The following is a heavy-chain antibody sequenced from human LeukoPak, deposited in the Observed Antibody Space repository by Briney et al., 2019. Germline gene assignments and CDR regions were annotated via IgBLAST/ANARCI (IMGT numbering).Heavy chain of an antibody. V-gene: IGHV4-39*07. Sequence: SETLSLTCTVSGGSISSSSYYWGWIRQPPGKGLEWIGRIYTSGSTNYNPSLKSRVTMSVDTSKNQFSLKLSSVTAADTAVYYCAREGSRPYYDILTGYFFPRTSYFDLWGRGTLVTVSS. D-gene: IGHD3-9*01. CDR2: IYTSGST. CDR1: GGSISSSSYY. CDR3: AREGSRPYYDILTGYFFPRTSYFDL. J-gene: IGHJ2*01.